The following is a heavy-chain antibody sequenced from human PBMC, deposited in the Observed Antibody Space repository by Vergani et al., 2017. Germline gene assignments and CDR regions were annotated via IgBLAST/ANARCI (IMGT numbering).Heavy chain of an antibody. Sequence: EVQLVESGGGLVQPGGSLRLSCAASGFTFSTYWMSWVRQAPGKGLEWVANIKQDRSEKSYVDSVKGRFTISRDNAKNSLYLQMNSLRAEDTAVYYCARDSRLGMVVAATVFDYWGQGTLVTVSS. D-gene: IGHD2-15*01. CDR3: ARDSRLGMVVAATVFDY. CDR2: IKQDRSEK. V-gene: IGHV3-7*01. CDR1: GFTFSTYW. J-gene: IGHJ4*02.